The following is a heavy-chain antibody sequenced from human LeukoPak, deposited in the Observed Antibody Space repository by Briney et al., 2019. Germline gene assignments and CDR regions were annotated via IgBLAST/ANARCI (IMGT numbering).Heavy chain of an antibody. V-gene: IGHV3-23*01. D-gene: IGHD3-10*01. CDR2: ISGSGGST. Sequence: GGSLRLSCAASGFTFSSYAMSWVRQAPGKGLEWASAISGSGGSTCYADSVKGRFTISRDNSKNTLYLQMNSLRAEDTAVYYCADYGSGSYPPAFSATWGQGTLVTVSS. CDR1: GFTFSSYA. CDR3: ADYGSGSYPPAFSAT. J-gene: IGHJ5*02.